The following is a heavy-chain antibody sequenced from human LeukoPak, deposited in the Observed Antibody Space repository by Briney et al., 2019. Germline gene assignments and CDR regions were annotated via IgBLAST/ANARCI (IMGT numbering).Heavy chain of an antibody. J-gene: IGHJ4*02. Sequence: WRSLRLSCAASGFTFSSYGMHWVCKAPGKGLELVAVISYDGSKKYYADSVKGRFTISRDNSKNTLYLQMNSLRAEATAVYYCAKDLVSVATILLSPDAFDYWGQGTLVTVSS. CDR3: AKDLVSVATILLSPDAFDY. CDR1: GFTFSSYG. V-gene: IGHV3-30*18. D-gene: IGHD5-12*01. CDR2: ISYDGSKK.